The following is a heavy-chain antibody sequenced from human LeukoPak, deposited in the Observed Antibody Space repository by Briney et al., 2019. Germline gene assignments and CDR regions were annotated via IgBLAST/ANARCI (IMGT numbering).Heavy chain of an antibody. J-gene: IGHJ2*01. Sequence: SETLSLTCTVSGGSISSYYWSWFRQPPGKGLGWIGYIYYSGSTNYNPSLKSRVTISVDTSKNQFSLKLRSVTAADTAVYYCARLGSGWYWYFDLWGRGTLVTVSS. CDR3: ARLGSGWYWYFDL. CDR1: GGSISSYY. CDR2: IYYSGST. V-gene: IGHV4-59*08. D-gene: IGHD6-19*01.